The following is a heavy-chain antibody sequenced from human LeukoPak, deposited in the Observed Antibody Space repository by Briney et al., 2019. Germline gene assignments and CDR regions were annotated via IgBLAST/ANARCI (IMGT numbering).Heavy chain of an antibody. CDR1: GYIFTSYY. J-gene: IGHJ4*02. D-gene: IGHD3-10*01. CDR2: INPSGGST. Sequence: ASVKVSCKAFGYIFTSYYMHWVRQAPGQGLEWMGIINPSGGSTTYAQKFQGRVTVTRDTSTSTVYMELSSLRSEDTAVYYCARGGYYYGSGTFGQRTGDDYWGQGTLVSVSS. V-gene: IGHV1-46*01. CDR3: ARGGYYYGSGTFGQRTGDDY.